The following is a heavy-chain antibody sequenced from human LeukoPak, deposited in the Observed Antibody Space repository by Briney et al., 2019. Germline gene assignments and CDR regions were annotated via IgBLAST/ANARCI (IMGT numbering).Heavy chain of an antibody. D-gene: IGHD3-10*01. Sequence: GGSLRLSCAASGFTFSSYSMNWVRQAPGKGLEWVSSISSSSSYIYYADSVRGRFTISRDNAKNSLYLQMNSLRAEDTAVYYCADENYYGSGSFDYWGQGTLVTASS. CDR2: ISSSSSYI. CDR3: ADENYYGSGSFDY. V-gene: IGHV3-21*01. J-gene: IGHJ4*02. CDR1: GFTFSSYS.